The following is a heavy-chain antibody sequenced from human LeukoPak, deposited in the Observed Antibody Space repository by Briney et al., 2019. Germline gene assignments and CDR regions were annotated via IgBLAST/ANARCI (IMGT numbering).Heavy chain of an antibody. CDR1: GYTFTSYG. CDR3: ARWRAAAATFYFDY. D-gene: IGHD6-13*01. V-gene: IGHV1-18*01. CDR2: ISAYNGNT. Sequence: ASVKVSCKASGYTFTSYGISWVRQAPGQGLEWMGWISAYNGNTNYAQKLQGRVTITRDTSASTAYMELSSLRSEDTAAYYCARWRAAAATFYFDYWGQGTLVTVSS. J-gene: IGHJ4*02.